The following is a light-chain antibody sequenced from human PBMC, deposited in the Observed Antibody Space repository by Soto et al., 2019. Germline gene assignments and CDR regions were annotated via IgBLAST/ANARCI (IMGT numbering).Light chain of an antibody. CDR3: QQTYSTPG. CDR2: AAS. J-gene: IGKJ3*01. Sequence: DIQMTQSPSSLSASVGDRVTITCRASQIISNYLNWYQQKPGQAPNLLIYAASSLQSGVPSRFSGSRSGSDFTLTISSLQPEDFATYYCQQTYSTPGFGPGPKVDIK. V-gene: IGKV1-39*01. CDR1: QIISNY.